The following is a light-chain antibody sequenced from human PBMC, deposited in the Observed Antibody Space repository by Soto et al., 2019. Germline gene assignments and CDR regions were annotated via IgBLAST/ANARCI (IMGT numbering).Light chain of an antibody. V-gene: IGKV3-11*01. J-gene: IGKJ5*01. Sequence: EVVLTQSPATLCLSPGETTTLSCRASQSVSTYLAWYQQKPGQAPRLLIYDASNRATGIPARFSGSASATDFTLTISSLEPEDFAVYYCQQRSSWITFGQGTRLEIK. CDR1: QSVSTY. CDR3: QQRSSWIT. CDR2: DAS.